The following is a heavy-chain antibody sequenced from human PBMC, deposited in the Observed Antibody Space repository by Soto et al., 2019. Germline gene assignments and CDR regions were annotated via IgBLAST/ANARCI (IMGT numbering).Heavy chain of an antibody. CDR1: GFTFSSYG. D-gene: IGHD3-16*02. V-gene: IGHV3-30*18. Sequence: QVQLVESGGGVVQPGRSLRLSCAASGFTFSSYGMHWVRQAPGKGLEWVAVISYDGSNKYYADSVKGRFTISRDNSKNTLYLQMNSLRAEDTAVYYCAKDKRATDNIADAFDIWGQGTMVTVSS. CDR2: ISYDGSNK. J-gene: IGHJ3*02. CDR3: AKDKRATDNIADAFDI.